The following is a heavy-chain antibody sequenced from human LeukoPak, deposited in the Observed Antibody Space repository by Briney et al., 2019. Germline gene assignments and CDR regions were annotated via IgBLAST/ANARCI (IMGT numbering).Heavy chain of an antibody. J-gene: IGHJ4*02. CDR1: GGSFSGYY. CDR2: INHSGST. V-gene: IGHV4-34*01. CDR3: ARGDITSRFDY. Sequence: SETLSLTCAVYGGSFSGYYWSWIRQPPGKGLEWIGEINHSGSTNYNPSLKSRVTISVDTSENQFSLKLSSVTAADTAVYYCARGDITSRFDYWGQGTLVTVSS.